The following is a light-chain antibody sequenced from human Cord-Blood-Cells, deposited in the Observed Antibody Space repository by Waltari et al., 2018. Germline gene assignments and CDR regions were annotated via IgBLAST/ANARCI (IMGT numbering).Light chain of an antibody. Sequence: QSALTQPASVSGSPGPSITISCTGTSSYVGVYNYVSWYRQHPGKDPKLMIYEVSNRPSGVSNRFSGSKSGNTASLTISGLQAEDEADYYCSSYTSSSTLYVVFGGGTKLTVL. CDR3: SSYTSSSTLYVV. CDR2: EVS. CDR1: SSYVGVYNY. J-gene: IGLJ2*01. V-gene: IGLV2-14*01.